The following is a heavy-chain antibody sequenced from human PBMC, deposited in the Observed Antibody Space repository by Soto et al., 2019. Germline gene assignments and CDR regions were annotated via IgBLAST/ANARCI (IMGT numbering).Heavy chain of an antibody. CDR1: GFTFSSYS. D-gene: IGHD2-2*01. CDR3: ARDIVVVPAAMIPGYYYYGMDV. CDR2: ISSSSSYI. V-gene: IGHV3-21*01. J-gene: IGHJ6*02. Sequence: EVQLVESGGGLVKPGGSLRLSCAASGFTFSSYSMNWVRQAPGKGLEWVSSISSSSSYIYYADSLKGRFTISRDNAKNSLYLQMNSLRAEDTAVYYCARDIVVVPAAMIPGYYYYGMDVWGQGTTVTVSS.